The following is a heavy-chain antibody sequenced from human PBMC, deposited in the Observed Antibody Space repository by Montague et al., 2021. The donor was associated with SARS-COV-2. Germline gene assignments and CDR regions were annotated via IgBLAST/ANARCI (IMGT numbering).Heavy chain of an antibody. CDR2: VLYNKGT. Sequence: SETLSLTCTVSGVSVTDYYWSWIRQPPGKGLEWVGDVLYNKGTNFNPSLKSRVAISVDTSKNQFSLRLTSVTAADTAFYRCVRHPHYDGLNGPPDFWDQGTLVTVSS. CDR1: GVSVTDYY. CDR3: VRHPHYDGLNGPPDF. V-gene: IGHV4-59*08. J-gene: IGHJ4*02. D-gene: IGHD3-9*01.